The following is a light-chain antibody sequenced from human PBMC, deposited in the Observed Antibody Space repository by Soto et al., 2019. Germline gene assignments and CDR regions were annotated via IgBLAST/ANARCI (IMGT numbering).Light chain of an antibody. Sequence: QSVLTQPPSVSGSPGQSVAISCSGSSSDVGGYNSVSWYQHHPGKAPKLILYDVGVRPSGVSYRFSGSKSGNTASLTIFGLQAADEADYFCSSYTSSMTNVFGSGTKVTVL. CDR1: SSDVGGYNS. V-gene: IGLV2-14*03. J-gene: IGLJ1*01. CDR3: SSYTSSMTNV. CDR2: DVG.